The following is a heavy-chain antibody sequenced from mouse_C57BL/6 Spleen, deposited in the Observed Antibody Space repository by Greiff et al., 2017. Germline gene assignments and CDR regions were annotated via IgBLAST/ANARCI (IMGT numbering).Heavy chain of an antibody. CDR1: GFTFSDYY. CDR2: INYDGSST. D-gene: IGHD2-1*01. V-gene: IGHV5-16*01. CDR3: ARDYGNLWYFDV. J-gene: IGHJ1*03. Sequence: EVKLMESEGGLVQPGSSMKLSCTASGFTFSDYYMAWVRQVPEKGLEWVANINYDGSSTYYLDSLKSRFIISRDNAKNILYLQMSSLKSEDTATYYCARDYGNLWYFDVWGTGTTVTVSS.